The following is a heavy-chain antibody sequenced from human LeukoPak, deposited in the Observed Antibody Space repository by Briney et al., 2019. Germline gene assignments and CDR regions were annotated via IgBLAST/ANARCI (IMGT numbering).Heavy chain of an antibody. V-gene: IGHV4-34*01. CDR2: INHSGST. CDR1: GGSFSGYH. J-gene: IGHJ6*02. D-gene: IGHD4-11*01. CDR3: ARGDYSYDYYYYYGMDV. Sequence: SETLSLTCAVYGGSFSGYHWSWIRQPPGKGLEWIGEINHSGSTNYNPSLKSRVTISVDTSKNQFSLKLSSVTAADTAVYYCARGDYSYDYYYYYGMDVWGQGTTVTVSS.